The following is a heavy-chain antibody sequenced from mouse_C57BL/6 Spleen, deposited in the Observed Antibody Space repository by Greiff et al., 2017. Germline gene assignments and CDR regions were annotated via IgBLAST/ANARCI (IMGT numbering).Heavy chain of an antibody. V-gene: IGHV1-52*01. CDR3: ARKGDYDGGGPGFAY. CDR2: IDPSDSET. CDR1: GYTFTSYW. D-gene: IGHD2-4*01. J-gene: IGHJ3*01. Sequence: QVQLKQPGAELVRPGSSVKLSCKASGYTFTSYWMHWVKQRPIQGLEWIGNIDPSDSETHYNQKFKDKATLTVDKSSSTAYMQLSSLTSEDSAVYYCARKGDYDGGGPGFAYWGQGTLVTVSA.